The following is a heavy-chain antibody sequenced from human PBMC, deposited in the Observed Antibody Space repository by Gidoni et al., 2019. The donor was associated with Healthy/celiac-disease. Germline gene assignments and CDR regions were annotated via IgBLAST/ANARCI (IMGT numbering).Heavy chain of an antibody. CDR2: ISGSGGST. Sequence: EVQLLESGGGLVQPGGSVRLSCAASGFTFSSYAMRWVRQAPGKGLEWVSAISGSGGSTYYADSVKGRFTISRDNSKNTLYLQMNSLRAEDTAVYYCAKELEGYCSSTSCIMGNDAFDIWGQGTMVTVSS. CDR1: GFTFSSYA. D-gene: IGHD2-2*01. CDR3: AKELEGYCSSTSCIMGNDAFDI. J-gene: IGHJ3*02. V-gene: IGHV3-23*01.